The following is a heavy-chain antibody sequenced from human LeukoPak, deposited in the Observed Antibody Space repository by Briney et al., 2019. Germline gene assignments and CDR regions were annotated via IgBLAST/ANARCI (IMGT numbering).Heavy chain of an antibody. CDR2: IRYDGSNK. D-gene: IGHD5-18*01. CDR3: AKGVTTRRWLPRDYFDY. J-gene: IGHJ4*02. Sequence: PGGSLRLSCAASGFTFSSYGMHWVRQAPGKGLEWAAFIRYDGSNKYYADSVKGRFTISRDNSKNTLYLQMNSLRAEDTAVYSCAKGVTTRRWLPRDYFDYWGQGTLVTVSS. CDR1: GFTFSSYG. V-gene: IGHV3-30*02.